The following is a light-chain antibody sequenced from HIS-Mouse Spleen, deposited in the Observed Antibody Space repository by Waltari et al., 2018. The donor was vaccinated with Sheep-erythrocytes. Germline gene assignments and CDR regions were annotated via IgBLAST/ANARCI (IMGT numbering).Light chain of an antibody. V-gene: IGLV2-11*01. CDR1: SSDVGGYNS. J-gene: IGLJ1*01. CDR3: CSYAGSYNHV. Sequence: QSALTQPRSVSGSPGQSVTISCTGTSSDVGGYNSVSWYQQHPGQAPKLRIYDVSKRPSGVPDRFSGSKSGNTASLTISGLQAEDEADYYCCSYAGSYNHVFATGTKVTVL. CDR2: DVS.